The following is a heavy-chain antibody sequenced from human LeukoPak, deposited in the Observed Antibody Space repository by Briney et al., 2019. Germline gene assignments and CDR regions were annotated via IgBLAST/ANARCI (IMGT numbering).Heavy chain of an antibody. CDR3: ATLYYYDSSGYYFDY. CDR2: INSDGSST. J-gene: IGHJ4*02. D-gene: IGHD3-22*01. V-gene: IGHV3-74*01. Sequence: GGSLRLSCAASGFTFSSYWMHWVRQAPGKGLVWVSRINSDGSSTSYADSVKGRFTISRDNAKNTLYLQMNSLRAEDTAVYYCATLYYYDSSGYYFDYWGQGTLVTVSS. CDR1: GFTFSSYW.